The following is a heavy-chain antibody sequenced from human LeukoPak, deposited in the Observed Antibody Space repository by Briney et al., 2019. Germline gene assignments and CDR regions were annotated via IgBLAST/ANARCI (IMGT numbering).Heavy chain of an antibody. J-gene: IGHJ4*02. CDR3: AKALIVVVTSFDY. D-gene: IGHD3-22*01. CDR2: ISPPSTYI. CDR1: GFTFSSYS. Sequence: GGSLRLSCAASGFTFSSYSMNWVRQAPGKGLEWVSSISPPSTYIYYADSVKGRFTISRDNAKNSLYLQMNSLRAEDTAVYYCAKALIVVVTSFDYWGQGTLVTVSS. V-gene: IGHV3-21*04.